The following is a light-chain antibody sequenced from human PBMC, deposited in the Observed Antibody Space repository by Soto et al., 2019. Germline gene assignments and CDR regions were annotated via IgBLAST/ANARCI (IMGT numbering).Light chain of an antibody. Sequence: QSALTQPASVSGSPGQSITISCTGTSSDVGGYNYVSWYQQHPGKAPKLMIYDVSKRPSGVSNRFSGSKSGNTASLTISGLQAEDEADYYCSSYTGSSTYVVFCGGTKLTVL. J-gene: IGLJ2*01. CDR2: DVS. CDR3: SSYTGSSTYVV. CDR1: SSDVGGYNY. V-gene: IGLV2-14*01.